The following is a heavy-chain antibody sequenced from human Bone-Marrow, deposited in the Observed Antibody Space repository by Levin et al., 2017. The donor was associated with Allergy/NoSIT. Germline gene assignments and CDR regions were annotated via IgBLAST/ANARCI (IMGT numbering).Heavy chain of an antibody. J-gene: IGHJ6*02. V-gene: IGHV1-69*01. CDR3: ARVTDGSRGDGYKGTVRAYYYGMDV. D-gene: IGHD5-24*01. CDR2: IIPIFGTA. CDR1: GGTFSSYA. Sequence: KISCKASGGTFSSYAISWVRQAPGQGLGWMGGIIPIFGTANYAQKFQGRVTITADESTSTAYMELSSLRSEDTAVYYCARVTDGSRGDGYKGTVRAYYYGMDVWGQGTTVTVSS.